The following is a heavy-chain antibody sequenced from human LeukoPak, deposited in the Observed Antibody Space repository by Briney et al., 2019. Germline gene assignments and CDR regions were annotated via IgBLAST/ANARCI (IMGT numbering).Heavy chain of an antibody. J-gene: IGHJ4*02. CDR3: ARDLLYDILTGYQPNQQAVDY. V-gene: IGHV1-18*01. Sequence: GASVKVSCKASGYTFTSYGISWVRQAPGQGLEWMGWISAYNGNTNYAQKLQGRVTMTTDTSTSTAYMEPRSLRSDDTAVYYCARDLLYDILTGYQPNQQAVDYWGQGTLVTVSS. D-gene: IGHD3-9*01. CDR1: GYTFTSYG. CDR2: ISAYNGNT.